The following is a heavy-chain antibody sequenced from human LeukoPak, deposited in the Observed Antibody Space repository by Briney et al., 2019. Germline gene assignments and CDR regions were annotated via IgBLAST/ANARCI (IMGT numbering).Heavy chain of an antibody. V-gene: IGHV3-15*01. CDR3: TTETDYYDSSGYSFDP. D-gene: IGHD3-22*01. J-gene: IGHJ5*02. CDR1: GFTFSNAW. Sequence: LGGSLRLSCAASGFTFSNAWMSWVRQAPGKGLEWVGRIKSKTDGGTTDYAAPVKGRSTISRDDSKNTLYLQMNSLKTEDTAVYYCTTETDYYDSSGYSFDPWGQGTLVTVSS. CDR2: IKSKTDGGTT.